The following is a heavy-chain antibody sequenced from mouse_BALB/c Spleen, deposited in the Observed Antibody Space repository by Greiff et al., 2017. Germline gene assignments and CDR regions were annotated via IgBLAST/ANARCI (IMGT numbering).Heavy chain of an antibody. CDR2: IYPGDGDT. D-gene: IGHD1-1*01. J-gene: IGHJ4*01. V-gene: IGHV1-80*01. Sequence: QVQLQQSGAELVRPGSSVKISCKASGYAFSSYWMNWVKQRPGQGLEWIGQIYPGDGDTNYNGKFKGKATLTADKSSSTAYMQLSSLTSEDSAVYFCARCYGSSYAMDYWGQGTSVTVSA. CDR3: ARCYGSSYAMDY. CDR1: GYAFSSYW.